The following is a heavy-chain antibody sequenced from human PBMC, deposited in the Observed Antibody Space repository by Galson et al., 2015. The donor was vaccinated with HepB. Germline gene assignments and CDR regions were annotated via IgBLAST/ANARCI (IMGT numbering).Heavy chain of an antibody. CDR3: AKGRPEGN. J-gene: IGHJ4*02. V-gene: IGHV3-23*01. CDR2: IGGSGADT. CDR1: GFTFTNYA. D-gene: IGHD6-6*01. Sequence: SLILSCAASGFTFTNYAMSWVRQAPGKGLEWVSLIGGSGADTYYADSVRGRFTISRDNSKNTLYLQINSLRAEDTALYYCAKGRPEGNWGQGTLVTVSS.